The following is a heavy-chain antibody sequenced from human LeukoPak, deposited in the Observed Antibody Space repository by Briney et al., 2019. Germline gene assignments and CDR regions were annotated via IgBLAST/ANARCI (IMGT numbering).Heavy chain of an antibody. J-gene: IGHJ5*01. V-gene: IGHV4-59*03. D-gene: IGHD2-8*01. CDR2: IHYSGSS. CDR1: GDSPSNFY. Sequence: SETLSLTCSVSGDSPSNFYWNWIRQSPGKGLEWIGNIHYSGSSVYNPSLKSRDTISIDTSRRQFFLKLNSVTAADTAVYFCALAPNSNWFDFWGPGILVTVSS. CDR3: ALAPNSNWFDF.